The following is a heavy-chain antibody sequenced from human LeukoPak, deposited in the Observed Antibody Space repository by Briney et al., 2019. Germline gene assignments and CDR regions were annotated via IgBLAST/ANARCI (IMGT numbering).Heavy chain of an antibody. CDR2: ISSSDSPI. D-gene: IGHD3-10*01. V-gene: IGHV3-11*04. J-gene: IGHJ5*02. Sequence: GGSLRLSCAASGFTFSDYYMTWIRQAPGKGLEWVSYISSSDSPIYYADSVKGRFTISRDNAKNSLYLQMNSLRAEDTAVYYCARGRGFGPYNWFDPWGQGTLVTVSS. CDR1: GFTFSDYY. CDR3: ARGRGFGPYNWFDP.